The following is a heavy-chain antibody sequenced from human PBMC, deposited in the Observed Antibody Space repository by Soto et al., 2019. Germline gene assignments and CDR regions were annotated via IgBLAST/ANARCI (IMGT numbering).Heavy chain of an antibody. CDR3: PRAGMVRGVYYYYGMDV. J-gene: IGHJ6*02. D-gene: IGHD3-10*01. V-gene: IGHV4-59*01. CDR2: IYSSGST. Sequence: SQTLSLTXTLSPGSISTYYWSWIRQPPGKGLEWMWYIYSSGSTNYTPSLKRRVTISVDTSKNQFSLKLSSVTAADTAVYYCPRAGMVRGVYYYYGMDVWGQGTTVTVSS. CDR1: PGSISTYY.